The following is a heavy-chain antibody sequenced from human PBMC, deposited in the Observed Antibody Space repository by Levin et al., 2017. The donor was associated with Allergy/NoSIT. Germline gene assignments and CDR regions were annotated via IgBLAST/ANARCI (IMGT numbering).Heavy chain of an antibody. CDR2: ISSSSSYI. Sequence: PGGSLRLSCAASGFTFSSYSMNWVRQAPGKGLEWVSSISSSSSYIYYADSVKGRFTISRDNAKNSLYLQMNSLRAEDTAVYYCARCPIVVVPAAMRAYYYYGMDVWGQGTTVTVSS. D-gene: IGHD2-2*01. CDR1: GFTFSSYS. V-gene: IGHV3-21*01. CDR3: ARCPIVVVPAAMRAYYYYGMDV. J-gene: IGHJ6*02.